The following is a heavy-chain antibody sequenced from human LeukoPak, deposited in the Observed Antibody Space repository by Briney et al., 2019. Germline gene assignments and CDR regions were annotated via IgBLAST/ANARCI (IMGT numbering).Heavy chain of an antibody. CDR1: GYSFTSYW. CDR3: ARHLGYGDYGDAFDI. V-gene: IGHV5-51*01. Sequence: GESLKISCKGSGYSFTSYWIGWVRQMPGKGLEWMGIIYPSDSDTRYSPSFQGQVTISADKSISTAYLQWSSLKASDTAMYYCARHLGYGDYGDAFDIWGQGTMVTVSS. D-gene: IGHD4-17*01. J-gene: IGHJ3*02. CDR2: IYPSDSDT.